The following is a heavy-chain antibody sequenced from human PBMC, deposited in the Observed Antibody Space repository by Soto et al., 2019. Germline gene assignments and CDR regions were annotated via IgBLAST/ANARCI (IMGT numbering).Heavy chain of an antibody. CDR2: IYYSGST. V-gene: IGHV4-31*03. Sequence: SETLSLTCTVSGGSISSGGYYWSWIRQHPGKGLEWIGYIYYSGSTYYNPSLKSRVTISVDTSKNQFSLKLSSVTAADTAVYYCARAPRGVADYFDYWGQGTLVTSPQ. CDR1: GGSISSGGYY. D-gene: IGHD3-10*01. J-gene: IGHJ4*02. CDR3: ARAPRGVADYFDY.